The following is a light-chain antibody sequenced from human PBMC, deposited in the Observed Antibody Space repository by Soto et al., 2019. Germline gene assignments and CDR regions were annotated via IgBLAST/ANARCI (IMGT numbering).Light chain of an antibody. CDR3: QQTNTFLPRT. Sequence: DIQMTQSPSSVSASVGDSVTITCRASQGISNWLAWYQQQPGKAPKLLIYAASSLQSGVPSRFSGGGSGTHFTLIISSLQPEDFATYYCQQTNTFLPRTFGGGTKVEIK. V-gene: IGKV1-12*01. CDR1: QGISNW. J-gene: IGKJ4*01. CDR2: AAS.